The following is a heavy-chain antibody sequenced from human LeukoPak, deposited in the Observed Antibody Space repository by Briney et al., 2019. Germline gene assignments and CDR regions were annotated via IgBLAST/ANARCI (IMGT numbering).Heavy chain of an antibody. V-gene: IGHV3-23*01. CDR2: ISGSAHKI. J-gene: IGHJ4*02. CDR3: AGRVTGYSSGYVY. D-gene: IGHD5-18*01. CDR1: GITFSNYA. Sequence: GGSLRLSCVASGITFSNYAVSWVRQAPEKGLDWVSVISGSAHKIRYADSVKGRFTISRDNPENIVYLQMNNLRAEDTAVYYCAGRVTGYSSGYVYWGQGTLVTVSS.